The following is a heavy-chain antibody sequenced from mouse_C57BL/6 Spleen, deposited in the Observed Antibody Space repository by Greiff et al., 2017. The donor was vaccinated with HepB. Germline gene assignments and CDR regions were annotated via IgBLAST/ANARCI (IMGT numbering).Heavy chain of an antibody. CDR2: INPSNGGT. CDR1: CYSFPCYC. Sequence: QVQLQQPGSVLVQPGASVTLSCTASCYSFPCYCMHCVMQIPGQGLEWIGNINPSNGGTNYNEKFKSKATLTVDKSSSTAYMQLSSLTSEDSAVYYCARGSSYLYWGQGTTLTVSS. J-gene: IGHJ2*01. V-gene: IGHV1-53*01. CDR3: ARGSSYLY. D-gene: IGHD1-1*01.